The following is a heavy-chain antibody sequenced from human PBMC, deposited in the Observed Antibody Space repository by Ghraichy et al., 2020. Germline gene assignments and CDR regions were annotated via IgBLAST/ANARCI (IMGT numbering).Heavy chain of an antibody. J-gene: IGHJ6*03. V-gene: IGHV3-30-3*01. D-gene: IGHD2-8*01. Sequence: LSLTCAASGFTFSSYAMHWVRQAPGKGLEWVAVISYDGSNKYYADSVKGRFTISRDNSKNTLYLQMNSLRAEDTAVYYCARDGLVYAIAYYYMDVWGKGTTVTVSS. CDR3: ARDGLVYAIAYYYMDV. CDR1: GFTFSSYA. CDR2: ISYDGSNK.